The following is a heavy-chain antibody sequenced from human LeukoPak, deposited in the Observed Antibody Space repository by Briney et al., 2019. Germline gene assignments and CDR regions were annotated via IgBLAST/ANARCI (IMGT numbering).Heavy chain of an antibody. CDR3: ARAQSVGYYGAFDY. D-gene: IGHD4-17*01. V-gene: IGHV1-69*13. Sequence: SVKVSCTASGGTFSSYAISWVRQVPGQGLEWMGGIIPIFGTANYAQKFQGRVTITADESTSTAYMELSSLRSEDTAVYYCARAQSVGYYGAFDYWGQGTLVTVSS. J-gene: IGHJ4*02. CDR2: IIPIFGTA. CDR1: GGTFSSYA.